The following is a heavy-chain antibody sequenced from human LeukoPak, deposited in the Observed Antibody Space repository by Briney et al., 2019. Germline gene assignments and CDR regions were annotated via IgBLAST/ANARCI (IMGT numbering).Heavy chain of an antibody. CDR1: GFTFSSYW. CDR3: ATWDSSGYWTGYYYMDV. J-gene: IGHJ6*03. V-gene: IGHV3-74*01. CDR2: INSDGSST. Sequence: GGSLRLSCAASGFTFSSYWMHWVRQAPGKGLVWVSRINSDGSSTSYADSVKGRFTISRDNAKNTLYLQMNSLRAEDTAVYYCATWDSSGYWTGYYYMDVWGKGTTVTISS. D-gene: IGHD3-22*01.